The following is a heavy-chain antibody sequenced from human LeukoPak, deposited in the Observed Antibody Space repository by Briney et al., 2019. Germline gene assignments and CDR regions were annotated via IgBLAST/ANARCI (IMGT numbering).Heavy chain of an antibody. D-gene: IGHD3-10*01. CDR3: ARDPTYYYGSGSYFTGDY. CDR1: GGTFSSYA. CDR2: IIPIFGTA. V-gene: IGHV1-69*06. Sequence: SVKVSCKASGGTFSSYAISWVRQAPGQGLEWMGGIIPIFGTANYAQKFQGRVTITADKSASTAYMELSSLRSEDTAVYYCARDPTYYYGSGSYFTGDYWGQGTLVTVSS. J-gene: IGHJ4*02.